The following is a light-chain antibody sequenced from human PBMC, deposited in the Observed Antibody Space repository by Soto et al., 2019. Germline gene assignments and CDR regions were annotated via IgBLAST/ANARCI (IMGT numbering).Light chain of an antibody. Sequence: EIVMTQSPATLSVSPGERATLSCRASQSVSSNLAWYQQKPGQAPRLLIYGASTRATGIPARFSGSGSGTECTLTISGLQSEDFAVYYCQQYNNWPPWTCGQGTKVEIK. CDR2: GAS. V-gene: IGKV3-15*01. J-gene: IGKJ1*01. CDR3: QQYNNWPPWT. CDR1: QSVSSN.